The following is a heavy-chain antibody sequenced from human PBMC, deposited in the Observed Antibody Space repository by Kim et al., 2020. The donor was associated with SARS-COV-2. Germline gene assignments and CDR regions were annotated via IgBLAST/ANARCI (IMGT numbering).Heavy chain of an antibody. CDR2: IYLSGST. CDR1: GGSISSGGYS. Sequence: SETLSLTCAVSGGSISSGGYSWSWIRQPPGKGLEWIGYIYLSGSTYYNPSLKSRVTISVDRSKNQFSLKLSSVTAADTAVYYCASSITVTTHARAFDIWGQGTMVPVSS. D-gene: IGHD4-17*01. CDR3: ASSITVTTHARAFDI. J-gene: IGHJ3*02. V-gene: IGHV4-30-2*01.